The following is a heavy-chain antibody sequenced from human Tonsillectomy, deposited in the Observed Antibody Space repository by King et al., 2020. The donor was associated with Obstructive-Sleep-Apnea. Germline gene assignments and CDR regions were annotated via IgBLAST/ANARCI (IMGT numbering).Heavy chain of an antibody. V-gene: IGHV3-23*04. J-gene: IGHJ5*02. D-gene: IGHD3-22*01. CDR1: GFIFGTYA. CDR3: AKAGGYYDSSGAPNNWFDP. Sequence: VQLVESGGGLVQPGGSLRVSCTASGFIFGTYALSWVRQAPGKGLEWVSVISANGGTTYYADSVQGRFTISRDNSKNTLYLQMNSLRAEDTAVYYCAKAGGYYDSSGAPNNWFDPWGQGTLVTVSS. CDR2: ISANGGTT.